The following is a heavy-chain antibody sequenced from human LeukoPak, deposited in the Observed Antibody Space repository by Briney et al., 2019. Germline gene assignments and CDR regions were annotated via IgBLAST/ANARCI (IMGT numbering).Heavy chain of an antibody. D-gene: IGHD3-3*01. CDR2: ISSSSSTI. Sequence: PGGSLRLSCAASGFTFSSYSMNWVRQAPGKGLEWVSYISSSSSTIYYADSVKGRFTISRDNSRNTLFLQMSSLRPEDTAVYFCARGSGYFDHWGQGTQVTVSS. CDR3: ARGSGYFDH. J-gene: IGHJ4*02. CDR1: GFTFSSYS. V-gene: IGHV3-48*01.